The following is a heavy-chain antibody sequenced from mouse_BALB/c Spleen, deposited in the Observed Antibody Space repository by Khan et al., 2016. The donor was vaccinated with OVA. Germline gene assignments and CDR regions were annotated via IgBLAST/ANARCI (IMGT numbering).Heavy chain of an antibody. CDR1: GYSFTGYF. J-gene: IGHJ2*01. V-gene: IGHV1-20*02. Sequence: VQLKQSGPELVQPGASVKISCKASGYSFTGYFMNWVMQSHGKSLEWIGRINPHIGETLYNQKCKDKATLTVDESSSTAHMELRSLASEDSAVYYCARKNGSDFDYWGQGATLTVSS. D-gene: IGHD1-1*01. CDR2: INPHIGET. CDR3: ARKNGSDFDY.